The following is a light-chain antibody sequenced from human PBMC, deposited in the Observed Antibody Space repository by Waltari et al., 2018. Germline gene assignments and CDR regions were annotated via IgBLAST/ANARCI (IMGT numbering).Light chain of an antibody. J-gene: IGKJ1*01. CDR2: AAS. Sequence: DIQMTQSPSSLSASVGDRVTITCRASQSINSYLNWYQQKPGKAPNLLIYAASSLHSGVPSRFSGSGSGTGFTLTISSLQPEEFAMYYCQQSYSSPRTFGQGTKVEI. CDR3: QQSYSSPRT. CDR1: QSINSY. V-gene: IGKV1-39*01.